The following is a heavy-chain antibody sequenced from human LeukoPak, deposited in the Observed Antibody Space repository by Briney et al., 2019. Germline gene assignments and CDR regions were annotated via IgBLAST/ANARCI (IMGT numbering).Heavy chain of an antibody. V-gene: IGHV1-46*01. D-gene: IGHD1-14*01. J-gene: IGHJ4*02. CDR2: INPSGGDT. CDR1: GYTFTSYY. CDR3: AREVMDNLRFDY. Sequence: ASVKVSCRASGYTFTSYYMHWVRQAPGQGLEWMGIINPSGGDTSYAQKFQGRLTMTRDTSTNTVYMELTSLRSEDTAVYYCAREVMDNLRFDYWGQGTLVTVSS.